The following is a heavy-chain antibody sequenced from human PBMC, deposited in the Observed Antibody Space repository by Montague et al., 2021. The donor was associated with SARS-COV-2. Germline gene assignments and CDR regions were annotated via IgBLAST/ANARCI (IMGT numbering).Heavy chain of an antibody. CDR3: ANVLDSYGFYFDY. Sequence: SLRLSCAASGFTFSSYAMHWVRQAPGKGLEWVAVISYDGSNKHYADSVKGRFTISRDNSKNTLYLQMNSLRAEDTAVYYCANVLDSYGFYFDYWGQGTLVTVAS. V-gene: IGHV3-30*18. CDR1: GFTFSSYA. D-gene: IGHD5-18*01. J-gene: IGHJ4*02. CDR2: ISYDGSNK.